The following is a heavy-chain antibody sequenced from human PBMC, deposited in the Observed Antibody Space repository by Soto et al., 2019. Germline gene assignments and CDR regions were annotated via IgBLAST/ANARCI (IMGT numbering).Heavy chain of an antibody. D-gene: IGHD3-3*01. J-gene: IGHJ4*02. Sequence: EVQLVESGGGLVQPGGSLKLSCAASGFTFGGCAMHWVRQASGKGLEWVGRIRGKAKSYATAYAASVKGRFTISRDNTKDEAYMKMNSLKTEDTAVYYCTSHYYAFFGWCQGTLVTVSS. CDR3: TSHYYAFFG. V-gene: IGHV3-73*01. CDR2: IRGKAKSYAT. CDR1: GFTFGGCA.